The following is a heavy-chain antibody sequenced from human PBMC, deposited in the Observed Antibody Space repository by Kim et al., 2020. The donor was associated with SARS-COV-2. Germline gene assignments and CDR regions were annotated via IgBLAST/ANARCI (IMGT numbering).Heavy chain of an antibody. Sequence: SETLSLTRAVYGGSFSGYYWSWIRQPPGKGLEWIGEINHSGSTNYNPSLKSRVTISVDTSKNQFSLKLSSVTAADTAVYYCARGRTYITMIVVVTRRYFDYWGQGTLVTVSS. D-gene: IGHD3-22*01. CDR1: GGSFSGYY. CDR3: ARGRTYITMIVVVTRRYFDY. V-gene: IGHV4-34*01. J-gene: IGHJ4*02. CDR2: INHSGST.